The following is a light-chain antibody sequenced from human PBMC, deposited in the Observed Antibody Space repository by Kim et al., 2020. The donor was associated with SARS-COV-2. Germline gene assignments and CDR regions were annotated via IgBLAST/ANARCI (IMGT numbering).Light chain of an antibody. V-gene: IGKV3-20*01. CDR2: GAS. CDR3: QQYVT. CDR1: QSVSSSY. J-gene: IGKJ1*01. Sequence: EIVLTQSPGTLSLSPGERATLSCRASQSVSSSYLAWCQQKPGQAPRLLIYGASSRATGIPDRFSGSGSGTDFTLTISRLEPEDFAVYYCQQYVTFGQGTKVDIK.